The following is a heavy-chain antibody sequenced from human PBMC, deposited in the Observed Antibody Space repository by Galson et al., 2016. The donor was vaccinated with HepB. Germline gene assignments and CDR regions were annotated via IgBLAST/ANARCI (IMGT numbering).Heavy chain of an antibody. Sequence: LRLSCAASGFMFRTYGMHWVRQAPGKGPQWVAVISYDGSEKYYVDSVKGRFTISRDNSKNTLYLQMNSLGPEDTAVYYCAKALGQLTYNWFDPWGQGTLVTVSS. CDR3: AKALGQLTYNWFDP. V-gene: IGHV3-30*18. D-gene: IGHD4/OR15-4a*01. J-gene: IGHJ5*02. CDR2: ISYDGSEK. CDR1: GFMFRTYG.